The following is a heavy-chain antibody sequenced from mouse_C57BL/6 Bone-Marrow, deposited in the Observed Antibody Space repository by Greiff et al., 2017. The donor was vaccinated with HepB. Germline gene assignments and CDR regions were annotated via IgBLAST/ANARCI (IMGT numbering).Heavy chain of an antibody. D-gene: IGHD1-1*01. CDR3: ASITTEFDY. Sequence: DVQLVESGGDLVKPGGSLKLSCAASGFTFSSYGMSWVRQTPDKRLEWVATISSGGSYTYYPDSVKGRFTISRDNAKNTLYLQMSSLKSEDTAMYYCASITTEFDYWGQGTTLTVSS. CDR1: GFTFSSYG. V-gene: IGHV5-6*01. CDR2: ISSGGSYT. J-gene: IGHJ2*01.